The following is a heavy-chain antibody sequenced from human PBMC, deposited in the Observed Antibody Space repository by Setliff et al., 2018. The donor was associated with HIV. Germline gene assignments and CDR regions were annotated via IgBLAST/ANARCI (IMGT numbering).Heavy chain of an antibody. J-gene: IGHJ4*02. D-gene: IGHD3-22*01. CDR1: GYTLTGLS. V-gene: IGHV1-24*01. CDR3: ARVPSARYYDSSGYYRY. CDR2: FDPEDGET. Sequence: ASVKVSCKVSGYTLTGLSMHWVRQAPGKGLEWMGGFDPEDGETIYAQKFQGRVTITTDESTSTAYMELSSLRSEDTAVYYCARVPSARYYDSSGYYRYWGQGTLVTVSS.